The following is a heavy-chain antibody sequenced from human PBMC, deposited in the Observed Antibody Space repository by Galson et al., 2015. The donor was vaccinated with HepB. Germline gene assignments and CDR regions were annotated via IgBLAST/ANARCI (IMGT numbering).Heavy chain of an antibody. D-gene: IGHD5-12*01. Sequence: SLRLSCAASGFTFSSYSMNWVRQAPGKGLEWVSYISSSSSTIYYADSVKGRFTISRDNAKNSLYLQMNSLRAEDTAVYYCARDLPGYSGYDFWPYYFDYWGQGTLVTVSS. CDR1: GFTFSSYS. J-gene: IGHJ4*02. V-gene: IGHV3-48*04. CDR3: ARDLPGYSGYDFWPYYFDY. CDR2: ISSSSSTI.